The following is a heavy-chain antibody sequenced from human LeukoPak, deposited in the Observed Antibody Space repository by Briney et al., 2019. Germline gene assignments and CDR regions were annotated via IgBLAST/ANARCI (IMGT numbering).Heavy chain of an antibody. D-gene: IGHD2-21*01. CDR1: RFSFSSYW. CDR3: ARGSDYAFDI. CDR2: LSGDGSIT. Sequence: GVSLRLSCAASRFSFSSYWMHWVRYAPGKGLVWVSRLSGDGSITHYADSVKGRFTISRDNARNTLYLQMNSLRAEDTALYYCARGSDYAFDIWGQGTMVSVSS. V-gene: IGHV3-74*01. J-gene: IGHJ3*02.